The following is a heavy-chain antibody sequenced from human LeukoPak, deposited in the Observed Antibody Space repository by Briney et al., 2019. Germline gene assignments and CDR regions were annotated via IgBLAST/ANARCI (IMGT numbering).Heavy chain of an antibody. J-gene: IGHJ6*02. CDR3: ARGLGDIVVVPAAIKMYYYYGMDV. CDR1: GFPFSSYW. Sequence: PGGSLRLSCVASGFPFSSYWMTWVRQAPGKGLEWVAVIWHDGSNKYYGDSVKGRFTISRDNPKNTLYLQMNSLRAEDTAVYYCARGLGDIVVVPAAIKMYYYYGMDVWGQGTTVTVSS. CDR2: IWHDGSNK. D-gene: IGHD2-2*02. V-gene: IGHV3-33*08.